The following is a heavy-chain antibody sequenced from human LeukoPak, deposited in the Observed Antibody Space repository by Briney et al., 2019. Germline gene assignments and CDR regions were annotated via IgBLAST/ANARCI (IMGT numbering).Heavy chain of an antibody. CDR2: ISYDGGNK. CDR3: ASLVGATGDDFDY. D-gene: IGHD1-26*01. J-gene: IGHJ4*02. Sequence: GGSLRLSCAASGFTFSSYAMHWVRQAPGKGLEWVAVISYDGGNKYYADSVKGRFTISRDNSKNTLYLQMNSLRAEDTAVYYCASLVGATGDDFDYWGQGTLVTVSS. CDR1: GFTFSSYA. V-gene: IGHV3-30*04.